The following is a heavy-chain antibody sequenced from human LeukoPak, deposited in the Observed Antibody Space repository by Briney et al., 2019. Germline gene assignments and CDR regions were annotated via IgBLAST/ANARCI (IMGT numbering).Heavy chain of an antibody. CDR2: IIPIFGTA. J-gene: IGHJ4*02. CDR3: AGAGDWLLSHYYFDY. CDR1: GGTFSSYA. D-gene: IGHD3-9*01. Sequence: ASVKVSCKAPGGTFSSYAISWVRQAPGQGLEWMGGIIPIFGTANYAQKFQGRVTITTDESTSTAYMELSSLRSEDTAVYYCAGAGDWLLSHYYFDYWGQGTLVTVSS. V-gene: IGHV1-69*05.